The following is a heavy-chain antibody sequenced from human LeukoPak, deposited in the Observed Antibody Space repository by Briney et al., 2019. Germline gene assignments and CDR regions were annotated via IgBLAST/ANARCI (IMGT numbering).Heavy chain of an antibody. CDR3: ARHGGYSSGAGY. D-gene: IGHD6-19*01. CDR1: GVSFSGYY. CDR2: INHSGST. V-gene: IGHV4-34*01. Sequence: SETLSLTSAVYGVSFSGYYWSWIRQPPGKGLEWIGEINHSGSTNYIPSLKSRVTISVDTSKNQFSLKLSSVTAADTAVYYCARHGGYSSGAGYWGQGTLVTVSS. J-gene: IGHJ4*02.